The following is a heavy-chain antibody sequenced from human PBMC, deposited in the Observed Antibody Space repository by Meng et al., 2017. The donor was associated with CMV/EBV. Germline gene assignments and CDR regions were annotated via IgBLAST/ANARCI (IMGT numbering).Heavy chain of an antibody. V-gene: IGHV4-34*01. CDR3: ARQKIYCSSTSCYKGGLDY. Sequence: GSLRLSCAVYGGSSSGYYWSWIRQPPGKGLEWIGEINHSGSTNYNPSLKSRVTISEDTSKNQFSLKLSSVTAADTAVYYCARQKIYCSSTSCYKGGLDYWGQGTLVTVSS. CDR2: INHSGST. D-gene: IGHD2-2*02. CDR1: GGSSSGYY. J-gene: IGHJ4*02.